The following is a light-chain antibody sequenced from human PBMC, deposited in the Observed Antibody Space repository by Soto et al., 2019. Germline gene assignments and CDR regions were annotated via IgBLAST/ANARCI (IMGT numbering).Light chain of an antibody. CDR1: QSVSSSY. Sequence: EIVLTQSPGTLSLTPGERATLSCRASQSVSSSYFAWYQQKPGQAPRLLIYGTSNRATGIPDRFSGSGSGTEFTLTISNLQSEDFAVYYCQQYAKWPPQTFGQGTKVDIK. CDR3: QQYAKWPPQT. J-gene: IGKJ1*01. CDR2: GTS. V-gene: IGKV3-20*01.